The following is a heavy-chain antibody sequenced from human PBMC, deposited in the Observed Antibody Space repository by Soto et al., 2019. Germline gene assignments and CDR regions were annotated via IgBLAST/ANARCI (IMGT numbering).Heavy chain of an antibody. V-gene: IGHV1-69*12. CDR3: ARGGYDYVCGSINWFDP. Sequence: QVQLVQSGAEVKKPGSSVKVSCKASGGTFSSYAISWVRQAPGQGLEWRGGIIPIFGTANYAQKFQGRVTITADESTSTAYMELSSLRSEDTAVYYCARGGYDYVCGSINWFDPWGQGTLVTVSS. J-gene: IGHJ5*02. D-gene: IGHD3-16*01. CDR2: IIPIFGTA. CDR1: GGTFSSYA.